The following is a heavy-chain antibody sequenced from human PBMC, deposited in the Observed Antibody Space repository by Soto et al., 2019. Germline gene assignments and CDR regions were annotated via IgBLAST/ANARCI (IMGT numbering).Heavy chain of an antibody. CDR2: ISSSSSTI. Sequence: GGSLRLSCAASGFTFSSYSMNWVRQAPGKGLEWVSYISSSSSTIYYADSVKGRFTISRDNAKNSLYLQMNSLRAEDTAVYYCTLLHMVRGVISPPRYWGQGTLVTVSS. CDR1: GFTFSSYS. D-gene: IGHD3-10*01. J-gene: IGHJ4*02. V-gene: IGHV3-48*01. CDR3: TLLHMVRGVISPPRY.